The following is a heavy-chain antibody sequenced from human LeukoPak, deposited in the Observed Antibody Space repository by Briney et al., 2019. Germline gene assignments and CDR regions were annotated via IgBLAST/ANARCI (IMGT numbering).Heavy chain of an antibody. J-gene: IGHJ4*02. CDR1: GFTFNSYS. CDR3: AKSLWFGELLPTDY. Sequence: GGSLRLSCAASGFTFNSYSMHWVRQAPGKGLEWVTAISDDETYKFYADSVKGRFTISRDNSKNTLYLQMNSLRAEDTAVYYCAKSLWFGELLPTDYWGQGTLVTVSS. V-gene: IGHV3-30-3*02. CDR2: ISDDETYK. D-gene: IGHD3-10*01.